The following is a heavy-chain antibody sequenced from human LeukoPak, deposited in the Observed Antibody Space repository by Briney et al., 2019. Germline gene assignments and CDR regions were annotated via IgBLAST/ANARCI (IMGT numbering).Heavy chain of an antibody. Sequence: PSETLSLTCTVSGYSISSGYYWGWIRQPPGKGLEWIGSIYHSGSTNYNPSLKSRVTISVDKSKNQFSLKLSSVTAADTAVYYCACTYSSSGINWFDPWGQGTLVTVSS. CDR3: ACTYSSSGINWFDP. CDR2: IYHSGST. V-gene: IGHV4-38-2*02. CDR1: GYSISSGYY. J-gene: IGHJ5*02. D-gene: IGHD6-13*01.